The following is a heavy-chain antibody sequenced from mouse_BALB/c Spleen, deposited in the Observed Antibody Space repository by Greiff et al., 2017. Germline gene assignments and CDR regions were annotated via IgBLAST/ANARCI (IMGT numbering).Heavy chain of an antibody. V-gene: IGHV3-2*02. CDR2: ISYSGST. CDR3: ARGLPYAMDY. CDR1: GYSITSDYA. D-gene: IGHD3-1*01. Sequence: EVQLQESGPGLVKPSQSLSLTCTVTGYSITSDYAWNWIRQFPGNKLEWMGYISYSGSTSYNPSLKSRISITRDTSKNQFFLQLNSVTTEDTATYYCARGLPYAMDYWGQGTSVTVSS. J-gene: IGHJ4*01.